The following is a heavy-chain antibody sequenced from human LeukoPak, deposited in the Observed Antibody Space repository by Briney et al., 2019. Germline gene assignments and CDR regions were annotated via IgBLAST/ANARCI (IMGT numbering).Heavy chain of an antibody. CDR1: GGSISSYY. V-gene: IGHV4-59*01. D-gene: IGHD5-18*01. J-gene: IGHJ6*02. CDR2: IYYSGST. CDR3: ARDRVVYSCGLSNYYYYGMDV. Sequence: SETLSLTCTVSGGSISSYYWSWIRQPPGKGLEWIGYIYYSGSTNYNPSLKSRVTISVDTSKNQFSLKLSSVTAADTAVYYCARDRVVYSCGLSNYYYYGMDVWGQGTTVTVSS.